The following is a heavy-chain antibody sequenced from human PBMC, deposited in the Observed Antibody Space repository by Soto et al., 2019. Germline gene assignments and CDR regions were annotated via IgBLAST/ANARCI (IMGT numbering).Heavy chain of an antibody. J-gene: IGHJ4*02. CDR3: ASRRSTYGPFDY. CDR1: GFTFSSYG. Sequence: EVQLVESGGGLVQPGGSLRLSCAASGFTFSSYGMNWVRQAPGKGLEWVSYISSSSSTIYNADSVKGRFTISRDNARDSLYLQMNSLRDEDTAVYYCASRRSTYGPFDYWCQGALVTVSS. V-gene: IGHV3-48*02. CDR2: ISSSSSTI. D-gene: IGHD2-2*01.